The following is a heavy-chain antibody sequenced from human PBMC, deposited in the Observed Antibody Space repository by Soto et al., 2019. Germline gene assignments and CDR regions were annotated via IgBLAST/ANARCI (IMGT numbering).Heavy chain of an antibody. CDR1: GFTFGNYA. J-gene: IGHJ4*02. CDR2: TSFDGSDK. D-gene: IGHD3-22*01. Sequence: GGSLRLSCAASGFTFGNYAMHWVRQAPGKGLEWVAVTSFDGSDKYNADSVKGRFSVSRDNSKNTLYLQMNSLRAEDTAVYYCAKDRNYYDSSGYDYWGQGTLVTVSS. V-gene: IGHV3-30*04. CDR3: AKDRNYYDSSGYDY.